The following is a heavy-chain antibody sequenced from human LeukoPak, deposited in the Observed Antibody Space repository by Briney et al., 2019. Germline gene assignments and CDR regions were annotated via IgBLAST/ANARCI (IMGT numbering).Heavy chain of an antibody. CDR1: GGSISSGGYS. CDR2: INHSGST. CDR3: ARERGGLVYFQH. Sequence: PSETLSLTCAVSGGSISSGGYSWSWIRQPPGKGLEWIGYINHSGSTNYNPSLKSRVTISVDTSKNQFSLKLSSVTAADTAVYYCARERGGLVYFQHWGQGTLVTVSS. D-gene: IGHD3-10*01. J-gene: IGHJ1*01. V-gene: IGHV4-30-2*01.